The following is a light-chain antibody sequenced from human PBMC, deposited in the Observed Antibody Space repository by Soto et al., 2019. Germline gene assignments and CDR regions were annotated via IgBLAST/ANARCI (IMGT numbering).Light chain of an antibody. J-gene: IGKJ2*01. CDR3: QQYESTTTT. CDR2: WAS. V-gene: IGKV4-1*01. CDR1: QSVLYSSNNKNY. Sequence: DIVMTQSPDSLAVSLGERATINCKSSQSVLYSSNNKNYLAWYQQRPGQPPKLLIYWASTRESGVPDRFSGSGSGTHFTLTVPCLQAADVAVSYFQQYESTTTTFGQGTKLEIK.